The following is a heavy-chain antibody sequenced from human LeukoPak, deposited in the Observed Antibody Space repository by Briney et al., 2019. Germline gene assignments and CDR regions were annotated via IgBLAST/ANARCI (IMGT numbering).Heavy chain of an antibody. J-gene: IGHJ6*04. Sequence: KPSETLSLTCTVSGGSISSYYWSWIRQPAGKGLEWIGRIYTSGSTNYNPSLKSRVTMSVDTSKNQFSLKLSSVTAADTAVYYCARDRPDLFLKWLFLMDVWGKGTTVTVSS. CDR1: GGSISSYY. CDR2: IYTSGST. D-gene: IGHD3-3*01. CDR3: ARDRPDLFLKWLFLMDV. V-gene: IGHV4-4*07.